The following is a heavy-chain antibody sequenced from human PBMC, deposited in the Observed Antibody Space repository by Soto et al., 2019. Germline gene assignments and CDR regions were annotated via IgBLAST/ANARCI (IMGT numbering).Heavy chain of an antibody. Sequence: SETLTLTCAVYGGSFRGYYWSWIRQPPGKGLEWIGEINHSGSTNYNPSLKSRVTISVDTSKNQFSLKLSSVTAADTAVYYCARGTGTTWNWFDPWGQGTLVTVSS. CDR2: INHSGST. D-gene: IGHD1-7*01. V-gene: IGHV4-34*01. CDR3: ARGTGTTWNWFDP. J-gene: IGHJ5*02. CDR1: GGSFRGYY.